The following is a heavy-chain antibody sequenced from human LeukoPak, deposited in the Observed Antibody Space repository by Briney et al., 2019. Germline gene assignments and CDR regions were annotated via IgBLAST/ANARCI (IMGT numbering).Heavy chain of an antibody. Sequence: SETLSLTCTVSGGSITSISHHWGWIRQPPGKGLEWIGSTYYSTSTQYDPSLKSRVTISVDTSKNQFSLKLSSVTAADTAVYYCARHTCSSGRCYYHYGMDVWGQGTTVTVSS. D-gene: IGHD2-15*01. V-gene: IGHV4-39*01. CDR3: ARHTCSSGRCYYHYGMDV. J-gene: IGHJ6*02. CDR1: GGSITSISHH. CDR2: TYYSTST.